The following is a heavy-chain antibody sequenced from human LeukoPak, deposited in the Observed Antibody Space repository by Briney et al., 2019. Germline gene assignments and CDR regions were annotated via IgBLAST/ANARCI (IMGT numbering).Heavy chain of an antibody. CDR1: GGSISSSSYY. V-gene: IGHV4-39*07. CDR2: IYYSGST. Sequence: SETLSLTCTVPGGSISSSSYYWGWIRQPPGKGLEWHGSIYYSGSTYYHPSLKSRVTISVDTSKNQFSLKLSSVTAADTAVYYCARNVERWLQLLEFDYWGQGTLVTVSS. D-gene: IGHD5-24*01. J-gene: IGHJ4*02. CDR3: ARNVERWLQLLEFDY.